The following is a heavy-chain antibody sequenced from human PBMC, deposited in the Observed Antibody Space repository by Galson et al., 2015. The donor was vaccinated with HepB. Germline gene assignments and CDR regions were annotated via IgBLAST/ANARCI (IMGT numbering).Heavy chain of an antibody. CDR2: ISYDGSNK. V-gene: IGHV3-30*18. D-gene: IGHD2-2*01. Sequence: SLRLSCAAYGFTFSSYGMHWVRQAPGKGLEWVAVISYDGSNKYYADSVKGRFTISRDNSKNTLYLQMNSLRAEDTAVYYCAKDGLDIVVVPVAKNYYYGMDVWGQGTTVTVSS. CDR3: AKDGLDIVVVPVAKNYYYGMDV. CDR1: GFTFSSYG. J-gene: IGHJ6*02.